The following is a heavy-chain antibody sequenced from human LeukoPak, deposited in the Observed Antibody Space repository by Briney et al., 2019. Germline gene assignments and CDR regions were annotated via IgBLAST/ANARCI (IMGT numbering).Heavy chain of an antibody. CDR1: GGSISSYY. D-gene: IGHD3-22*01. CDR3: ARVGYYDSSGYYYFDY. Sequence: SETLSLTCTVSGGSISSYYWSWIRQPPGKGLEWIGYIYYSGSTNYNPSLKSRVTISVDTSKNQFSLRLSSVTAADTAVYYCARVGYYDSSGYYYFDYWGQGTLVTVSP. J-gene: IGHJ4*02. V-gene: IGHV4-59*01. CDR2: IYYSGST.